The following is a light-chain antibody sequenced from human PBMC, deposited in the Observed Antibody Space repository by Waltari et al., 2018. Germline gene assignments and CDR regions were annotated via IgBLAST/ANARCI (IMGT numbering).Light chain of an antibody. CDR3: AAWDDSLNGWV. V-gene: IGLV1-36*01. Sequence: QSVLTQPPSVSEAPRQRVTISCSGSSSNIGDNPVNRYQQLPGKAPKLLIYYDDLLPSGVSDRFSGSNSGTSASLAISGLQSEDEADYYCAAWDDSLNGWVFGGGTKLTVL. CDR2: YDD. J-gene: IGLJ3*02. CDR1: SSNIGDNP.